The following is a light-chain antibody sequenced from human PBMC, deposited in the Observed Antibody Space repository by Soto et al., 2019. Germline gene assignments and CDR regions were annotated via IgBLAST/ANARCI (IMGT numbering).Light chain of an antibody. CDR1: SSDVDIYNF. Sequence: QSALTQPASVSGSPGQSITISCTGTSSDVDIYNFVSWYQHHPGKAPKLMIYYVNARPSGVSNRFSGSKSGHTASLTISGLQAEDEGDYYCSSYTSSSTLVFGGGTKLTVL. CDR3: SSYTSSSTLV. J-gene: IGLJ2*01. V-gene: IGLV2-14*03. CDR2: YVN.